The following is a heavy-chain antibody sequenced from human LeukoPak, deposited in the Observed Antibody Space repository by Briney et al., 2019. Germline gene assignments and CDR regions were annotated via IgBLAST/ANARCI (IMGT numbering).Heavy chain of an antibody. J-gene: IGHJ1*01. CDR1: GDTFSNYA. CDR3: ARAGVTYVAGRSAGFFQH. CDR2: IIPIYGSP. V-gene: IGHV1-69*13. D-gene: IGHD6-19*01. Sequence: ASVKVSCKASGDTFSNYAIYWVRQAPGQGLEWMGRIIPIYGSPDYAQSFQGRVTITADESTSTVYMEMRSLRSDDTAVYYCARAGVTYVAGRSAGFFQHWGQGTLVVVSS.